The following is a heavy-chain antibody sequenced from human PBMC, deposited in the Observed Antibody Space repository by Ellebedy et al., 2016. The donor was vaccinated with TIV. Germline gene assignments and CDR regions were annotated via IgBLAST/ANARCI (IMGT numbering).Heavy chain of an antibody. D-gene: IGHD2-21*01. CDR1: GYTFTTYY. CDR3: ARPPIYCGVVSCYPNWFDP. J-gene: IGHJ5*02. CDR2: IHPSGDST. Sequence: AASVKVSCQASGYTFTTYYMHWVRPAPGQGLEWMGIIHPSGDSTSYAQKFQGRVTMTRGTSTSTFYMELSSLRSEATAVYYCARPPIYCGVVSCYPNWFDPWGQGTLVIVSS. V-gene: IGHV1-46*01.